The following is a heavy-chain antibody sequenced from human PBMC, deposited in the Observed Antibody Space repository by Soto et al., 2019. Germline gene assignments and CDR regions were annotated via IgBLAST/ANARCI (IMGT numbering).Heavy chain of an antibody. Sequence: GPEVKKPGASVKVSCKTSGYTFSRYGISWVRQAPGQGLEWMGWINGYNGDTNYAQKVQGRVTMTIDTSTYTAYMELRSLTSDDTAIYYCAKNGQPPYYYYGMDVWGQGTTVTVSS. D-gene: IGHD2-8*01. CDR3: AKNGQPPYYYYGMDV. J-gene: IGHJ6*02. V-gene: IGHV1-18*01. CDR1: GYTFSRYG. CDR2: INGYNGDT.